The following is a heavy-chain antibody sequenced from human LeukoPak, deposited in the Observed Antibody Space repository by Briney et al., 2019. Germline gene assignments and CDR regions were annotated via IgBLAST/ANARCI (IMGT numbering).Heavy chain of an antibody. V-gene: IGHV3-33*01. D-gene: IGHD6-19*01. Sequence: GRSLRLSCAASGFTFSNSGMYWVRQAPGKGLQWVALIWYDGSNKYYADSVKGRFTISRDNSKNTLYLQMNSLRAEDTAVYYCARGRSSGWPYYFDYWGQGTLVTVSS. CDR3: ARGRSSGWPYYFDY. J-gene: IGHJ4*02. CDR1: GFTFSNSG. CDR2: IWYDGSNK.